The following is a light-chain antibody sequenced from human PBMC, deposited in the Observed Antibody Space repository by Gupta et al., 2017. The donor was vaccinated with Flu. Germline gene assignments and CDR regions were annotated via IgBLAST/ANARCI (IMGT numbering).Light chain of an antibody. CDR3: YSADNSGNHRGV. J-gene: IGLJ1*01. Sequence: QAARITCSGDALPKEYAYWYQQKSGQAPVLVIYEDSKRPSGIPERFSGSSSGAMATLTISGAQVEDEADYYCYSADNSGNHRGVFGTGTKVTVL. CDR1: ALPKEY. CDR2: EDS. V-gene: IGLV3-10*01.